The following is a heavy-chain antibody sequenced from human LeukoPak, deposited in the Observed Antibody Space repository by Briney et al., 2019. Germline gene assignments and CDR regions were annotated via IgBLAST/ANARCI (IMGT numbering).Heavy chain of an antibody. D-gene: IGHD2-15*01. V-gene: IGHV3-7*01. CDR1: GFTFSSFW. CDR3: AGRSGGDAFDM. Sequence: GGSLRLSCAASGFTFSSFWVMWVRQAPGKGLEWVASIRPDGSERYFVESVKGRFTLSRDNAKDSLNLQMNSLRAEDTAVYYCAGRSGGDAFDMWGQGTMVTVSS. CDR2: IRPDGSER. J-gene: IGHJ3*02.